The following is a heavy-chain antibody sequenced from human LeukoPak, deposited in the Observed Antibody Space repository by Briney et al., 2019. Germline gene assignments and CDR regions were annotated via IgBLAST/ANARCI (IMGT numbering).Heavy chain of an antibody. CDR3: ARQYRSSSNFDY. CDR1: GFTVSSNY. Sequence: GGSLRLSCAASGFTVSSNYMSWVRQAPGKGREWVSIIYSGAGTYYADSVKGRFTISRDNSKNTLYLQMKSLRAEDTAVYYRARQYRSSSNFDYWGQGTLVTVSS. CDR2: IYSGAGT. V-gene: IGHV3-66*04. D-gene: IGHD6-6*01. J-gene: IGHJ4*02.